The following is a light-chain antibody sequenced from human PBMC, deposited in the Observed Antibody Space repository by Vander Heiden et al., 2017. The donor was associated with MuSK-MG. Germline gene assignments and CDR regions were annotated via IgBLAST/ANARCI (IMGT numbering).Light chain of an antibody. CDR1: QSISSY. Sequence: DIQMTQSPSSLSASVGDRVTITCRTSQSISSYLNWYQQKPGKVPKLLIYAASTLQSGVSSRFSGSGSGTDFTLTISSLQPEDFATYYCQQSDNTLLTFGGGTKVEIK. J-gene: IGKJ4*01. V-gene: IGKV1-39*01. CDR2: AAS. CDR3: QQSDNTLLT.